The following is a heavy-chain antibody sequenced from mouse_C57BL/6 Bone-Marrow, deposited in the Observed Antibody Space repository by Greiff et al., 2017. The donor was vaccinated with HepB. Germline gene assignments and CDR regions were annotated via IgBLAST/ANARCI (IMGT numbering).Heavy chain of an antibody. CDR1: GYTFTSYW. CDR2: IDPSDSYT. Sequence: QVQLQQPGAELVKPGASVKLSCKASGYTFTSYWMQWVKQRPGQGLEWIGEIDPSDSYTNYNQKFKGKATLTVDTSSSTAYMQLSSLTSEDSAVYYGARKGNSSGYLHYFDYWGQGTTLTVSS. V-gene: IGHV1-50*01. J-gene: IGHJ2*01. D-gene: IGHD3-2*02. CDR3: ARKGNSSGYLHYFDY.